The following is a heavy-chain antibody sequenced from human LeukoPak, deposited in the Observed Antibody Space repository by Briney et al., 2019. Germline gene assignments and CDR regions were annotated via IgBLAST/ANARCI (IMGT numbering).Heavy chain of an antibody. V-gene: IGHV1-69*04. CDR1: GGTFSSYA. Sequence: SVKVSCKASGGTFSSYAISWMRQAPGQGLEWMGRIIPILGIANYAQKFQGRVTITADKSTSTAYMELSSLRSEDTAVYYCAREPGATEGYYYYGMDVWGQGTTVTVSS. CDR2: IIPILGIA. D-gene: IGHD1-26*01. J-gene: IGHJ6*02. CDR3: AREPGATEGYYYYGMDV.